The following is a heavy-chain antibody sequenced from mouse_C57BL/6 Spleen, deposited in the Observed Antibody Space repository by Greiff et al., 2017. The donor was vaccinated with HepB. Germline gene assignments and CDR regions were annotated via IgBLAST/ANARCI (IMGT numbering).Heavy chain of an antibody. CDR3: ARCLYSNQGWYFDV. CDR1: GYTFTDYY. CDR2: IYPGSGNT. J-gene: IGHJ1*03. V-gene: IGHV1-76*01. D-gene: IGHD2-5*01. Sequence: QVHVKQSGAELVRPGASVKLSCKASGYTFTDYYINWVKQRPGQGLEWIARIYPGSGNTYYNEKFKGKATLTAEKSSSTAYMQLSSLTSEDSAVYFCARCLYSNQGWYFDVWGTGTTVTVSS.